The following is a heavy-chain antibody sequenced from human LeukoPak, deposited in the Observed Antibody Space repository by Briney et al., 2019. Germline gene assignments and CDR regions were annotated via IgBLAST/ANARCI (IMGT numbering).Heavy chain of an antibody. V-gene: IGHV3-48*03. J-gene: IGHJ4*02. D-gene: IGHD4-23*01. CDR3: AKGVGTPGNYSPSDY. CDR2: ISSSGSTI. CDR1: GFTFSSYE. Sequence: PGGSLRLSCAASGFTFSSYERNWVRQAPGKGLEWVSYISSSGSTIYYADSVKGRFTISRDNSKNTLYLQMDSLRAEDTAVYYCAKGVGTPGNYSPSDYWGQGTLVTVSS.